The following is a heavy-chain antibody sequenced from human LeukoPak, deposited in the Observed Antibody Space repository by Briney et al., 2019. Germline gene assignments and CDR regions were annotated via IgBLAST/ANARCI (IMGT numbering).Heavy chain of an antibody. CDR2: IYYSGST. D-gene: IGHD6-19*01. CDR3: ARHPLSAVAGTWFRLPAPFDY. V-gene: IGHV4-39*01. Sequence: SETLSLTCTVSGGSISSSSSYWGWIRQPPGKGLEWIGSIYYSGSTYYNPSLKSRVTISVDTSKNQFSLKLSSVTAADTAVYYCARHPLSAVAGTWFRLPAPFDYWGQGTLVTVSS. CDR1: GGSISSSSSY. J-gene: IGHJ4*02.